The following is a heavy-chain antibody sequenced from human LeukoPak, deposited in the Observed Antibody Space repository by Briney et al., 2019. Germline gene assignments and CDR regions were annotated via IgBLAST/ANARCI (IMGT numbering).Heavy chain of an antibody. CDR1: GFTFSSYG. V-gene: IGHV3-23*01. CDR2: ISGSGGST. CDR3: AKDRLDYSNYFGTYFDY. J-gene: IGHJ4*02. D-gene: IGHD4-11*01. Sequence: PGGSLRLSCAASGFTFSSYGMRWVRQAPGKGLEWVSAISGSGGSTYYADSAKGRFTISRDNSKNTLYLQMNSLRAEDTAVYYCAKDRLDYSNYFGTYFDYWGQGTLVTVSS.